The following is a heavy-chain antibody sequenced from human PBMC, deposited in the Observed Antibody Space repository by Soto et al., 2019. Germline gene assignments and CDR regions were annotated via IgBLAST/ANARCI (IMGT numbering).Heavy chain of an antibody. Sequence: QVQLQQWGAGLLKPSETLSLTCAVYRAPFSGYSWTWIRQPPGKGLEWIGEISHSGSITYNPSLQSRVTISVDTSKKQCSLELTSVPAADTAMYYCATGDYFAYYYYGMDVWGQGTTVTVSS. CDR2: ISHSGSI. J-gene: IGHJ6*02. CDR1: RAPFSGYS. CDR3: ATGDYFAYYYYGMDV. V-gene: IGHV4-34*02. D-gene: IGHD3-22*01.